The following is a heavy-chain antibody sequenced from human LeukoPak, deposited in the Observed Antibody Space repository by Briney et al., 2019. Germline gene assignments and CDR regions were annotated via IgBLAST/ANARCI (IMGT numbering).Heavy chain of an antibody. D-gene: IGHD6-19*01. V-gene: IGHV3-23*01. Sequence: AGGSLRPSCAASEFTFSSYAMTWVRQAPGKGLEWVSGISAGGGTTYYADSVKGRFSISRDNSKKTVYLQMNSLRAEDTAVYYCAKDSSDWSHIYMDVWGKGTTVTVSS. J-gene: IGHJ6*03. CDR1: EFTFSSYA. CDR2: ISAGGGTT. CDR3: AKDSSDWSHIYMDV.